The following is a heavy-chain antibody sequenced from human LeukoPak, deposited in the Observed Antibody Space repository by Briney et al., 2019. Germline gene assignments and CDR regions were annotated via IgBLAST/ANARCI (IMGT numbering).Heavy chain of an antibody. D-gene: IGHD3-10*01. J-gene: IGHJ3*02. V-gene: IGHV3-13*04. CDR2: IGTGGDT. Sequence: GGSLRLSCAASGFTVSTSDMHWVRHSTGEGLEWGSAIGTGGDTYYSDSVKGRFTISRENAKNSLYLQMNSLRDGDTAVYYCAREGVKITYDVFDIWGPGTMVTVSS. CDR1: GFTVSTSD. CDR3: AREGVKITYDVFDI.